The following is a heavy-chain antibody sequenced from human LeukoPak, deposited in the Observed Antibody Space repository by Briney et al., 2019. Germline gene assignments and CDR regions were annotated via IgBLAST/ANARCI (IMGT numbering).Heavy chain of an antibody. CDR2: ISGSGGST. D-gene: IGHD5-12*01. CDR1: GFTFSSYA. J-gene: IGHJ4*02. Sequence: GGSLRLSCAASGFTFSSYAMSWVRQAPGKGLEWVSVISGSGGSTYYADSVKGRFTISRDNSKNTLYLQMNSLRAEDTAIYYCAKCEAYTGYVPHYWGQGTQVIVSS. V-gene: IGHV3-23*01. CDR3: AKCEAYTGYVPHY.